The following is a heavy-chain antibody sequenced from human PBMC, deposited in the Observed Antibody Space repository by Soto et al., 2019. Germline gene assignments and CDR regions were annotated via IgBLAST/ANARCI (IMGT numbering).Heavy chain of an antibody. CDR3: TTEPKVIGGSAYYYDSSGYYSDFDY. CDR1: GFTFSNAW. D-gene: IGHD3-22*01. V-gene: IGHV3-15*07. CDR2: IKSKTDGGTT. J-gene: IGHJ4*02. Sequence: PGGSLRLSCAASGFTFSNAWMNWVRQAPGKGLEWVGRIKSKTDGGTTDYAAPVKGRFTISRDDSKNTLYLQMNSLETEDTAVYYCTTEPKVIGGSAYYYDSSGYYSDFDYWGQGTLVTVSS.